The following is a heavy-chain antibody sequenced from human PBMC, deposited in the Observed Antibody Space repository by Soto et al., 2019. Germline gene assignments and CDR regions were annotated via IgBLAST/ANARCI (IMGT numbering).Heavy chain of an antibody. CDR3: ASVTIFGVAANWFDP. Sequence: SETLSLTCAVYGGSFSGYYWSWIRQPPGKGLEWIGEINHSGSTNYNPSLKSRVTISVDTSKNQFSLKLSSVTAADTAVYYCASVTIFGVAANWFDPWGQGTLVTVSS. CDR1: GGSFSGYY. D-gene: IGHD3-3*01. V-gene: IGHV4-34*01. J-gene: IGHJ5*02. CDR2: INHSGST.